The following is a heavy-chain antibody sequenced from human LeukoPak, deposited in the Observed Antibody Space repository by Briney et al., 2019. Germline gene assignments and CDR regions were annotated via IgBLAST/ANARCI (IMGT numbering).Heavy chain of an antibody. CDR2: LSGSGGST. J-gene: IGHJ4*02. D-gene: IGHD3-3*01. CDR1: GFTFSSYA. CDR3: AKNTEGGHDFAQTPYYFDC. Sequence: GGSLRLSCAASGFTFSSYAMSWVRQAPGKGLEWVSILSGSGGSTYYADSVKGRLTISRDNSKNTLYLQTNSLRAEDTALYFCAKNTEGGHDFAQTPYYFDCWGQGTLITVSS. V-gene: IGHV3-23*01.